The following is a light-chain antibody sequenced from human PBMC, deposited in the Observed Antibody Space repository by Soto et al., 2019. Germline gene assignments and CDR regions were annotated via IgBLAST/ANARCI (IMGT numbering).Light chain of an antibody. Sequence: QSVLTQPPSVSAAPGQKVTISCSGSSSNIGNNYVSWYQQLPGTAPKVLIYDNYKRPSGIPDRFSGSKSGTSATLDITGLQTGDEADYYCETWDSSLSAWVFGGGTKVTVL. J-gene: IGLJ3*02. CDR1: SSNIGNNY. CDR3: ETWDSSLSAWV. CDR2: DNY. V-gene: IGLV1-51*01.